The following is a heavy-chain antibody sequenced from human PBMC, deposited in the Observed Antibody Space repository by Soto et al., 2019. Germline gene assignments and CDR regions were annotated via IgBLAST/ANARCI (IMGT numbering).Heavy chain of an antibody. CDR3: TRHPDLGYCSSTSCYDFDY. CDR1: GLTFSGSA. CDR2: IRSKVNSYAT. D-gene: IGHD2-2*01. J-gene: IGHJ4*02. V-gene: IGHV3-73*01. Sequence: EVQLVESGGGLVQPGGSLKLSCAASGLTFSGSAMHWVRQASGKGLEWVGRIRSKVNSYATEYAASVKGRFTISRDDSNNTAYLQMNSLKTEDTAVYYCTRHPDLGYCSSTSCYDFDYWGQGTLVTVSS.